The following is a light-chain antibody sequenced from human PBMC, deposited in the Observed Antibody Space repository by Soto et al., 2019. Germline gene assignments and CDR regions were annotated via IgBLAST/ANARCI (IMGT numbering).Light chain of an antibody. CDR2: GAS. J-gene: IGKJ1*01. CDR1: QSVNYN. V-gene: IGKV3-15*01. CDR3: QQSNNWPPT. Sequence: EIVLTQSPATLSVSPGEGATLSCRAGQSVNYNLAWYQQKPGQAPRLLIYGASTRATGVPARFGGSGSGTDFNLTINSLQSDDFAVYYCQQSNNWPPTFGQVTNV.